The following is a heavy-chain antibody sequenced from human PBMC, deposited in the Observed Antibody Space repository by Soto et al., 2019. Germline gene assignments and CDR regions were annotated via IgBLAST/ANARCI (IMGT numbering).Heavy chain of an antibody. Sequence: QVQLVQSGAEVKKPGASVKVSCKASGYTFTIYAMKWVRQAPGQRLEWMGWINAGNGNTKYSQKFQGRVTITTDTSASTDYMELSSLRSEDTAVYYCARELGGWTDYWGQGTLVTFSS. D-gene: IGHD6-19*01. V-gene: IGHV1-3*01. CDR1: GYTFTIYA. CDR3: ARELGGWTDY. CDR2: INAGNGNT. J-gene: IGHJ4*02.